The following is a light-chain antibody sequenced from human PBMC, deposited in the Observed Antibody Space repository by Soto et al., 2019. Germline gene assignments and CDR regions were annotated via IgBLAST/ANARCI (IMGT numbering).Light chain of an antibody. CDR1: QSFNSIY. CDR3: QQYNFWPLT. CDR2: GAS. V-gene: IGKV3-20*01. Sequence: IVWAQSRSTLSLSKGDRAPLSCRASQSFNSIYLAWYQQRPGQAPRLLIYGASNRAAGVPDRFSGSGSGTDFTLTISSLQSEDFAVYYCQQYNFWPLTFGGGTKVDIK. J-gene: IGKJ4*01.